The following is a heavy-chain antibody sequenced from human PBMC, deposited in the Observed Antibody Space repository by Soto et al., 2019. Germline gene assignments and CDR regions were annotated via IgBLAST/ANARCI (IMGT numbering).Heavy chain of an antibody. Sequence: QVQLVQSGAEVKEPGDSVRVSCEASGYTFTAYYIHWVRQAPGQGLEWMGWINPKFGDTTYAQDFKGRVSMTRDMSISTVYMELSSLTSADTAIYYCARNMAYYYGRGSGNGHGVWGQGTTVTVFS. D-gene: IGHD3-10*02. J-gene: IGHJ6*02. CDR1: GYTFTAYY. CDR3: ARNMAYYYGRGSGNGHGV. CDR2: INPKFGDT. V-gene: IGHV1-2*02.